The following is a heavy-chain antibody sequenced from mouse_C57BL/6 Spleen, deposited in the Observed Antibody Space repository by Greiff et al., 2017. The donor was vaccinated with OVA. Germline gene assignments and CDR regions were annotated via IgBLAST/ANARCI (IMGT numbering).Heavy chain of an antibody. CDR3: AKSDGSSPCYAMDY. CDR1: GFSLTSYG. CDR2: IWRGGST. Sequence: QVQLQQSGPGLVQPSQSLSITCTVSGFSLTSYGVHWVRQSPGKGLEWLGVIWRGGSTDYNAAFMSRLSITKDNSKSQVFFKMNSLQADDTAIYYCAKSDGSSPCYAMDYWGQGTSVTVSS. V-gene: IGHV2-5*01. J-gene: IGHJ4*01. D-gene: IGHD1-1*01.